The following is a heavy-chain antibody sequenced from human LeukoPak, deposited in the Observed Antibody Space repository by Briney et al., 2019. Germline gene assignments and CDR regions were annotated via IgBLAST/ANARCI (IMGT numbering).Heavy chain of an antibody. CDR1: GYTFTSYG. V-gene: IGHV1-18*01. CDR2: ISAYNGNT. Sequence: ASVKVSCKASGYTFTSYGISWVRQAPGQGLEWMGWISAYNGNTNYAQKLQGRVTMTTGTSTSTAYMELRSLRSDDTAVYYCAREAGLRSYFVSGVLYYFDYWGQGTLVTVSS. J-gene: IGHJ4*02. CDR3: AREAGLRSYFVSGVLYYFDY. D-gene: IGHD1-26*01.